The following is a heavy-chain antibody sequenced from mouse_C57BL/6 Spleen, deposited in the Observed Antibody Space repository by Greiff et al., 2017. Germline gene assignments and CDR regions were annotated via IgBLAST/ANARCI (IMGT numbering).Heavy chain of an antibody. CDR2: ISSGSSTI. CDR3: ARLHYYGRGAMDY. D-gene: IGHD1-1*01. CDR1: GFTFSDYG. J-gene: IGHJ4*01. Sequence: EVQLQESGGGLVKPGGSLKLSCAASGFTFSDYGMHWVRQAPEKGLEWVAYISSGSSTIYYADTVKGRFTISRDNAKNTLFLQMTSLRSEDTAMYYCARLHYYGRGAMDYWGQGTSVTVSS. V-gene: IGHV5-17*01.